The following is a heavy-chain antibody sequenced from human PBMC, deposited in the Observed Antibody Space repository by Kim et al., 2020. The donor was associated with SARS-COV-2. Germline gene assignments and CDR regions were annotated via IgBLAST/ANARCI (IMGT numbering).Heavy chain of an antibody. D-gene: IGHD3-10*01. V-gene: IGHV4-39*01. Sequence: SETLSLTCSVSGGSISSGSHSWVWIRQSPGEGLQWIATVSYTGSTYSNPSLRSRLSVSVDTSRNQFSLQLSSVTAADTAVYYCARHWKRFGDLIYNWFDPWGQGSLVTVSS. CDR3: ARHWKRFGDLIYNWFDP. CDR2: VSYTGST. CDR1: GGSISSGSHS. J-gene: IGHJ5*02.